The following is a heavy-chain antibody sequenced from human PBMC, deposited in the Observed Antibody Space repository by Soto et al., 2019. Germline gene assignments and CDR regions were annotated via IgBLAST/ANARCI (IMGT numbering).Heavy chain of an antibody. J-gene: IGHJ3*02. CDR1: GDSVSSNSAA. CDR2: TYYRSKWYN. D-gene: IGHD3-22*01. V-gene: IGHV6-1*01. CDR3: ARATDLGAYYYDSSGYNDAFDI. Sequence: PSQTLPLPCALSGDSVSSNSAAWNWIRQSPSRGLEWLGRTYYRSKWYNDYAVSVKSRITINPDTSKNQFSLQLNSVTPEDTAVYYCARATDLGAYYYDSSGYNDAFDIWGQGTMVTVSS.